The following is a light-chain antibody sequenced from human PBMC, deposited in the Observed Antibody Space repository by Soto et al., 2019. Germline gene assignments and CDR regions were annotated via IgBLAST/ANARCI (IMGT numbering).Light chain of an antibody. CDR1: QNIYSN. CDR2: RAS. Sequence: IGRMHSKATLSVSPGQRPTLSFRASQNIYSNVAWYQQRPGQAPRLLIYRASTRATGIPARFSGSGSGTEFTLTIISLPSEDFPVYSCLQYHHLWAFGQGTKVDIK. V-gene: IGKV3-15*01. J-gene: IGKJ1*01. CDR3: LQYHHLWA.